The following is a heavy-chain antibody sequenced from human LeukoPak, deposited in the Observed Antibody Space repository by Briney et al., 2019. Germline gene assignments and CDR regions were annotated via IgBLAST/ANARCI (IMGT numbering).Heavy chain of an antibody. CDR2: IYYSGST. D-gene: IGHD1-26*01. J-gene: IGHJ4*02. CDR3: AREVGASPRYPGGDY. Sequence: SETLSLTCTVSGGSISSSSYYWGWIRQPPGKGLEWIGSIYYSGSTYYNPSLKSRVTISVDTSKNQFSLKLSSVTAADTAVYYCAREVGASPRYPGGDYWGQGTLVTVSS. V-gene: IGHV4-39*07. CDR1: GGSISSSSYY.